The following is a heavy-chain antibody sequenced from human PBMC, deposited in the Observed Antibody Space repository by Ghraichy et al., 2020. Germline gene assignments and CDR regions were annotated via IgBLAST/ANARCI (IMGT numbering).Heavy chain of an antibody. Sequence: GESLNISCAASGFTFSTQWVHWVRLIPGKGLVWVSRISDDGRTTTYADSVKGRFTISRDNVKNILYLQMNSLSAEDTAVYYCAREWGARNTFDIWGQGTMVTVSS. CDR1: GFTFSTQW. D-gene: IGHD1-14*01. V-gene: IGHV3-74*01. J-gene: IGHJ3*02. CDR3: AREWGARNTFDI. CDR2: ISDDGRTT.